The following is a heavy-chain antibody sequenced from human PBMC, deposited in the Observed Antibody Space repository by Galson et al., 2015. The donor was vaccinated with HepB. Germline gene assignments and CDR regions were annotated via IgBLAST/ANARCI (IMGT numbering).Heavy chain of an antibody. V-gene: IGHV1-2*04. Sequence: SVKVSCKASGYTFTGHLMHWVRQAPGQGLEWMGWINPSSGGTNYAQKFQGWVTMTRDTSISTAYMELSRLRSDDTAIYYCARDSGLGGYTGYEARWFDPWGQGTLVTVSS. J-gene: IGHJ5*02. D-gene: IGHD3-22*01. CDR2: INPSSGGT. CDR1: GYTFTGHL. CDR3: ARDSGLGGYTGYEARWFDP.